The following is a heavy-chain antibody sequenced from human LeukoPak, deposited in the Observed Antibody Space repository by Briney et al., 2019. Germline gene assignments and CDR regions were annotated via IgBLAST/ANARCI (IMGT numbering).Heavy chain of an antibody. CDR3: ARGSLVHYYGSGSYRIRAGFDY. Sequence: ETGGSLRLSCAASGFTFSSYEMNWVRQAPGKGLEWVSYISGRGSTIYYADSVKGRFTISRDTAKNSLYLQMNSLRTEDTAVYYCARGSLVHYYGSGSYRIRAGFDYWGQGTLVTVSS. CDR2: ISGRGSTI. CDR1: GFTFSSYE. V-gene: IGHV3-48*03. D-gene: IGHD3-10*01. J-gene: IGHJ4*02.